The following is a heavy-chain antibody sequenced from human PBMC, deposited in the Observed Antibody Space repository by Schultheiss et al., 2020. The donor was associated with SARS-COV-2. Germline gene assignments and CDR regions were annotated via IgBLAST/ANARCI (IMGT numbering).Heavy chain of an antibody. J-gene: IGHJ6*02. CDR1: GFTFSTYV. D-gene: IGHD2-2*01. V-gene: IGHV3-23*01. CDR2: ISGRGDDT. Sequence: GGSLRLSCAASGFTFSTYVMSWVRQAPGRGLEWVSTISGRGDDTYYADSVKGRFSISRDNSKNTLYLQMNSLRAEDTAVYYCAKALTVGIVVVPRWGMDVWGQGTTVTVSS. CDR3: AKALTVGIVVVPRWGMDV.